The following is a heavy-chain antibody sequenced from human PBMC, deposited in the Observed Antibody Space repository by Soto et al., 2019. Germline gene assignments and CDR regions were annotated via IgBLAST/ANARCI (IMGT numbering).Heavy chain of an antibody. CDR2: ISGSGGST. J-gene: IGHJ4*02. V-gene: IGHV3-23*01. Sequence: DVQMLESGGGLVQPGGSLRLSCTASGFPFSKYAVSWVRKAPGKGLEWVSSISGSGGSTYYADSVKGRFIISRDNSKNTVYLRMNSLRGEDRATYYCVKEGGGEWPRFGVYSDSWGQGSLVTVSS. CDR3: VKEGGGEWPRFGVYSDS. CDR1: GFPFSKYA. D-gene: IGHD5-12*01.